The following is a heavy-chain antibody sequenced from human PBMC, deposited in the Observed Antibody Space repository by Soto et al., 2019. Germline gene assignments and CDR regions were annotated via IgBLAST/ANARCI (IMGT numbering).Heavy chain of an antibody. V-gene: IGHV1-46*01. D-gene: IGHD6-13*01. CDR3: ARVVGIADYYYYMDV. CDR1: GYTFTSYY. CDR2: INANNGST. Sequence: GASVKVSCKASGYTFTSYYMHWVRQAPGQGLEWMGMINANNGSTSYAQKFQGRVTLTTDTSTSTAYMELRSLRSDDTAVYYCARVVGIADYYYYMDVWGKGTTVTVSS. J-gene: IGHJ6*03.